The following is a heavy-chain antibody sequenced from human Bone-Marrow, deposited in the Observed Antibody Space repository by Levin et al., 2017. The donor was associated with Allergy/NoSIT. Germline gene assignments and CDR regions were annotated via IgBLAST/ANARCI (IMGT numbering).Heavy chain of an antibody. Sequence: SGGSLRLSCAASGFTFSDQYMDWVRQAPGKGLEWVGRTRKKTNSYTTEYAAPVKGRFTISRDDSKNSLYLQMNSLKAEDTAVYYCAREYRGYNGETYYFDYWGQGTLVTVSS. CDR3: AREYRGYNGETYYFDY. J-gene: IGHJ4*02. CDR2: TRKKTNSYTT. CDR1: GFTFSDQY. V-gene: IGHV3-72*01. D-gene: IGHD5-12*01.